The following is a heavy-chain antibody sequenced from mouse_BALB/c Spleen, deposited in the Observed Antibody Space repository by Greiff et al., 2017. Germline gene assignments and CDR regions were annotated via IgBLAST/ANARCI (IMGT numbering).Heavy chain of an antibody. CDR3: ARDGYDGAWFAY. D-gene: IGHD2-2*01. V-gene: IGHV1-4*01. CDR2: INPSSGYT. J-gene: IGHJ3*01. Sequence: QVQLQQSGAELARPGASVKMSCKASGYTFTSYTMHWVKQRPGQGLEWIGYINPSSGYTNYNQRFKDKATLTADKSSSTAYMQLSSLTSEDSAVYYCARDGYDGAWFAYWGQGTLVTVSA. CDR1: GYTFTSYT.